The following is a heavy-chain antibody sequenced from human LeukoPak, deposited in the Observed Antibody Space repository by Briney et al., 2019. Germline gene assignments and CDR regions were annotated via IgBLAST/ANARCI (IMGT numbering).Heavy chain of an antibody. CDR3: ARGRGLAYCGGDCYSGGGQSDY. CDR2: INHSGST. Sequence: PSETLSLTCAVYGGSFSGYYWSWIRQPPGKGLEWIGEINHSGSTNYNPSLKSRVTISVDTSKNQFSPKLSSVTAADTAVYYCARGRGLAYCGGDCYSGGGQSDYWGQGTLVTVSS. D-gene: IGHD2-21*02. V-gene: IGHV4-34*01. CDR1: GGSFSGYY. J-gene: IGHJ4*02.